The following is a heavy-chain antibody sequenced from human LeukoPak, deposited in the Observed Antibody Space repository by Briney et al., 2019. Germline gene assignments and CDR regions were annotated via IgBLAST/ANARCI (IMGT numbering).Heavy chain of an antibody. CDR1: GYTFTSYG. D-gene: IGHD4-17*01. V-gene: IGHV1-18*01. J-gene: IGHJ6*03. CDR3: ASSHTVTTDYYYYYMDV. CDR2: ISAYNGNT. Sequence: ASVKVSCKASGYTFTSYGISWVRQAPGQGLEWMGWISAYNGNTNYAQKLQGRVTMTTDTSTSTAYMELRSLRSDDTAVYYCASSHTVTTDYYYYYMDVWGKGTTVTVPS.